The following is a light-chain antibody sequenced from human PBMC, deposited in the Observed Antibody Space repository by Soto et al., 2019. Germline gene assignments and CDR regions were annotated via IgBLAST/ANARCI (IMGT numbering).Light chain of an antibody. Sequence: QSALTQPASASGSPGQSITISCTGTSSDVGRYNLVSWYQQHPGKAPKLIIHEDSKRSSGLSNRFSGSKSGNTASLTISGLQAEDEADYYCCSYARSSTYVFGTGTKVTVL. J-gene: IGLJ1*01. CDR1: SSDVGRYNL. CDR3: CSYARSSTYV. V-gene: IGLV2-23*01. CDR2: EDS.